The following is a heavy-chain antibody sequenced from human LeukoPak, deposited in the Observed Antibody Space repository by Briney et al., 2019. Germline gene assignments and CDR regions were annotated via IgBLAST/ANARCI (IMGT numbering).Heavy chain of an antibody. D-gene: IGHD2-2*01. J-gene: IGHJ5*02. V-gene: IGHV6-1*01. Sequence: SQTLSLTCDISGDSVSSNSVTWNWIRQSPSRSLEWLGRTYYRSTWYNDYAVSVRGRITVNPDTSKNQFSLHLNSVTPEDTAVYYCARRLTQYDCFDPWGQGILVTVSS. CDR1: GDSVSSNSVT. CDR2: TYYRSTWYN. CDR3: ARRLTQYDCFDP.